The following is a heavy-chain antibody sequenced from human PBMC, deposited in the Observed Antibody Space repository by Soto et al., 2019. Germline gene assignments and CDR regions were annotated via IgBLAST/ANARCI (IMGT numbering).Heavy chain of an antibody. CDR2: IIPIFGTA. CDR1: GGTFSSYA. Sequence: SVKVSCKASGGTFSSYAISWVRQAPGQGLEWMGGIIPIFGTANYAQKFQGRATITADESTSTAYMELSSLRSEDTAVYYCARGGAGIAAAGTFKVNGMDVWGQGTTVTVSS. CDR3: ARGGAGIAAAGTFKVNGMDV. J-gene: IGHJ6*02. D-gene: IGHD6-13*01. V-gene: IGHV1-69*13.